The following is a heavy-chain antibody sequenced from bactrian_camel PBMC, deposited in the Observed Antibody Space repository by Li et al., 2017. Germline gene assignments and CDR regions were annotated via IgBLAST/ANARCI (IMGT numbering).Heavy chain of an antibody. Sequence: VQLVESGGGSVQAGGSLTLSCAASTYIFSRCERKWYRQAPGKEREFVSGISNDGRTTYADAVKGRFTISQDIASNQLYLQMNSLKTEDTAVYYCAADRPFLGWKPCNYWGQGTQVTVS. CDR3: AADRPFLGWKPCNY. CDR1: TYIFSRCE. D-gene: IGHD5*01. J-gene: IGHJ4*01. CDR2: ISNDGRT. V-gene: IGHV3S53*01.